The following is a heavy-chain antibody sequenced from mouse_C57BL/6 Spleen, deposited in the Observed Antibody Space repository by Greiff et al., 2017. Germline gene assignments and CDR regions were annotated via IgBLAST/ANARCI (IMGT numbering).Heavy chain of an antibody. CDR3: VSRSSGYGFAY. V-gene: IGHV3-6*01. CDR2: ISYDGSN. D-gene: IGHD3-2*02. Sequence: ESGPGLVKPSQSLSLTCSVTGYSITSGYYWNWIRQFPGNKLEWMGYISYDGSNNYNPSLKNRISITRDTSKNQFFLKLNSVTTEDTATYYCVSRSSGYGFAYWGQGTPVTVSA. CDR1: GYSITSGYY. J-gene: IGHJ3*01.